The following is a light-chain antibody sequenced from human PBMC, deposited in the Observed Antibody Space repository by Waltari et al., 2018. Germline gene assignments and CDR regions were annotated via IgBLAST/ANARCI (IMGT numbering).Light chain of an antibody. CDR3: QQSYSTPQT. V-gene: IGKV1-39*01. J-gene: IGKJ1*01. Sequence: DIQMTQSPSSLSASVGDRVTITCRASQSISSYLNWYQQKPGKAPKLLIYAASSLQSRVPSRFSGSGAGADFTITISSLQPEDFATYYCQQSYSTPQTFGQGTKVEIK. CDR2: AAS. CDR1: QSISSY.